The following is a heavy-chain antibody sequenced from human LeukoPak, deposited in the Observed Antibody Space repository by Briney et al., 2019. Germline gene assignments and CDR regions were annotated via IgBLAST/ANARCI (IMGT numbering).Heavy chain of an antibody. CDR3: ARAPPSYYYDSSGYYLPYFDY. Sequence: SQTLSLTCAIPGDSVSSNSVAWNWIRQSPSRGLEWLGRTYYKSKWYNDYAVAVKSRITINPDTSKNEFSLHLNSVTPEDTAVYYCARAPPSYYYDSSGYYLPYFDYWGQGTLVTVSS. CDR2: TYYKSKWYN. CDR1: GDSVSSNSVA. J-gene: IGHJ4*02. D-gene: IGHD3-22*01. V-gene: IGHV6-1*01.